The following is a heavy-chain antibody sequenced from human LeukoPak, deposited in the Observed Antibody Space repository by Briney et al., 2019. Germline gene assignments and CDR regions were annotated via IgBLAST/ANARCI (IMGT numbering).Heavy chain of an antibody. V-gene: IGHV3-74*01. D-gene: IGHD6-25*01. J-gene: IGHJ4*02. CDR1: GFTFSGYW. Sequence: SGGSLRLSCAASGFTFSGYWMHWVRQAPGKGLVWVSRIKSDGSSTTYADSVKGRFTNSRDNAKNTLYLEMNSLRAEDTAVYYCARTFAAAHIDYWFQGTRVTVSS. CDR2: IKSDGSST. CDR3: ARTFAAAHIDY.